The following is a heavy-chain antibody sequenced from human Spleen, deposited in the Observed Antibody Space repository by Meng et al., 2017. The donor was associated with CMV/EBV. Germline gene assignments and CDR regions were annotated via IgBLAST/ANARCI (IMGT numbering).Heavy chain of an antibody. J-gene: IGHJ4*02. Sequence: SVKVSCKTSGGTFSNNAISWVRQAPGQGLEWVGRIIPMLDKTNYAQKFQGRVTINADMSTSTAYMELSSLRSDDTAVYYCTRDRDYYDGSGYYYWGQGTLVTVSS. CDR1: GGTFSNNA. CDR3: TRDRDYYDGSGYYY. V-gene: IGHV1-69*04. CDR2: IIPMLDKT. D-gene: IGHD3-22*01.